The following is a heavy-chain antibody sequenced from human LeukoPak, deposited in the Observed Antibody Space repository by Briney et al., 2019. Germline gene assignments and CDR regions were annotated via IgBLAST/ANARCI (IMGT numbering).Heavy chain of an antibody. CDR2: IKQDGSEK. V-gene: IGHV3-7*01. Sequence: GGSLRLSCAASGFTFSSYWMSWVRQAPGKGLEWVANIKQDGSEKYYVDSVKGRFTISRDNAKNSLYLQMNSLRAEDTAVYYCARDMRRVAGSSAYYYYYYMDVWGKGTTFTVSS. CDR1: GFTFSSYW. D-gene: IGHD3-10*01. J-gene: IGHJ6*03. CDR3: ARDMRRVAGSSAYYYYYYMDV.